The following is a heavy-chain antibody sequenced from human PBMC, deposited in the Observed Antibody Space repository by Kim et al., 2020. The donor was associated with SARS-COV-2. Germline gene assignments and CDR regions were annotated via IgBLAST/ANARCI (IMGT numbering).Heavy chain of an antibody. D-gene: IGHD3-16*01. J-gene: IGHJ4*02. CDR1: GFTVSSNY. CDR2: IYSGGST. Sequence: GGSLRLSCAASGFTVSSNYMSWVRQAPGKGLEWVSVIYSGGSTFYADSVKGRFTSSRDNSKNTLYLQMNSLRAEDTAVYYCARDLWGGGPFDYWGQGTLVTVSS. CDR3: ARDLWGGGPFDY. V-gene: IGHV3-53*01.